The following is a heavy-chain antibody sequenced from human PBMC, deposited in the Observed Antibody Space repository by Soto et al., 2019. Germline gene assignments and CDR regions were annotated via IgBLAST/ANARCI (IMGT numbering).Heavy chain of an antibody. CDR2: ISGSCGST. CDR3: ANPMHYCSGGSCYPHF. D-gene: IGHD2-15*01. V-gene: IGHV3-23*01. J-gene: IGHJ1*01. CDR1: GLTLGGYA. Sequence: PGGSVRLSGSAAGLTLGGYAMSWVRQAPGKGLEWVSAISGSCGSTYYADSVKGRFTISRDNSKNTLYLQMNSLRAEDTAVYYCANPMHYCSGGSCYPHFWGQGTLVTVSS.